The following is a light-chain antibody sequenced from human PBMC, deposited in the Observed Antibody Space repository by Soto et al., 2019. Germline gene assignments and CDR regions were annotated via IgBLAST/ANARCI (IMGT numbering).Light chain of an antibody. CDR2: GAS. V-gene: IGKV3-20*01. Sequence: EIVWTQSPGTLSLSPGGRATLSCRASRSVSSNFLAWYQQKPGQAPRLLIYGASSRATRSPHKFSGSGSGTDFTLTISRLEHADFAVYYCQQYGSSTPLTFGGGTRVEIK. J-gene: IGKJ4*01. CDR3: QQYGSSTPLT. CDR1: RSVSSNF.